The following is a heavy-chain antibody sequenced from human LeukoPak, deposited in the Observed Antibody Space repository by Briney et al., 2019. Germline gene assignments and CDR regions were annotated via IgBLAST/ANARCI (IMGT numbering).Heavy chain of an antibody. CDR1: GGSFSGYY. Sequence: PSETLSLTCAVYGGSFSGYYWSWIRQPPGKGLEWIGEINHSGSTNYNPSLKSRVTISVDTSKNQFSLKLSSVTAADTAVYYCARGEWPVYYYGMDVWGQGTTVTVSS. D-gene: IGHD3-3*01. CDR3: ARGEWPVYYYGMDV. CDR2: INHSGST. J-gene: IGHJ6*02. V-gene: IGHV4-34*01.